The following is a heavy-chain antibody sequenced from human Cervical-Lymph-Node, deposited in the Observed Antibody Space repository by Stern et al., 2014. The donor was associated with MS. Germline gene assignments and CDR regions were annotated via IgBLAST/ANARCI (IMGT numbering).Heavy chain of an antibody. CDR1: GFSFSNTQMG. D-gene: IGHD2/OR15-2a*01. CDR2: IFSNDEK. CDR3: ARINVGPTFYSPFDY. J-gene: IGHJ4*02. Sequence: QVTLRESGPVLVKPTETLTLTCTVSGFSFSNTQMGVTWIRQPPGKALEWLGHIFSNDEKSYSTSLKSRLTISKDTSKSQVVLTLTNMDPVDTATYYCARINVGPTFYSPFDYWGQGALVTVSS. V-gene: IGHV2-26*01.